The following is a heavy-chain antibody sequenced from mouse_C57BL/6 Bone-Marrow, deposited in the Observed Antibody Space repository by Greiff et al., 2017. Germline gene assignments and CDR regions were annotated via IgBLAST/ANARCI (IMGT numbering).Heavy chain of an antibody. CDR1: GFSLSTFGMG. J-gene: IGHJ3*01. D-gene: IGHD2-5*01. Sequence: QVTLKVSGPGILQPSQTLSLTCSFSGFSLSTFGMGVGWIRQPSGKGLEWLAHIWWVDAKYYNPALKSRLPISKDTSKKQVFLNIANVETADTATYYCALKEIRKSPTIGTTQFAYWGQGTLVTVSA. CDR2: IWWVDAK. V-gene: IGHV8-8*01. CDR3: ALKEIRKSPTIGTTQFAY.